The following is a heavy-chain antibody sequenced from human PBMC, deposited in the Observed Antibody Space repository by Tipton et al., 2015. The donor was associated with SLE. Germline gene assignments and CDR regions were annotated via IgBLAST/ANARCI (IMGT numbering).Heavy chain of an antibody. D-gene: IGHD6-13*01. J-gene: IGHJ6*02. Sequence: PSRGLEWLGRTYYRSKWYYDYAVSVKSRISINPDTSKNQFSLQLNSVTAADTAVYYCARRGALAAAGVYYYYGMDVWGQGTTVTVSS. V-gene: IGHV6-1*01. CDR2: TYYRSKWYY. CDR3: ARRGALAAAGVYYYYGMDV.